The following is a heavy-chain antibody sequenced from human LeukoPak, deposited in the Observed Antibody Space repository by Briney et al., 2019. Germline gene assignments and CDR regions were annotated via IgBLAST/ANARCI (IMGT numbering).Heavy chain of an antibody. CDR3: GKDEQGFGMQTSH. V-gene: IGHV3-23*01. D-gene: IGHD1-14*01. CDR2: ITGSGGST. CDR1: GFTFSSYA. J-gene: IGHJ4*02. Sequence: GGSLRLSCAASGFTFSSYAVSWVRQAPGKGLEWVSAITGSGGSTYYADSVKGRFTVSRDNPRNTLYLQMNSLRAEDTAVYYCGKDEQGFGMQTSHWGQGTLVTVSS.